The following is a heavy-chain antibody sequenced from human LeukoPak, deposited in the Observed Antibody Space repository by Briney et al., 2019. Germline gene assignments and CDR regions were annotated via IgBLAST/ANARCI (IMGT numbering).Heavy chain of an antibody. D-gene: IGHD1-26*01. V-gene: IGHV3-11*01. CDR3: ARVKYSGSYLPVYYFDY. J-gene: IGHJ4*02. CDR2: ISSSGSTI. Sequence: LSLTCAVYGGSFSDYYMSWIRQAPGKGLEWVSYISSSGSTIYYADSVKGRFTISRDNAKNSLYLQMNSLRAEDTAVYYCARVKYSGSYLPVYYFDYWGQGTLVTVSS. CDR1: GGSFSDYY.